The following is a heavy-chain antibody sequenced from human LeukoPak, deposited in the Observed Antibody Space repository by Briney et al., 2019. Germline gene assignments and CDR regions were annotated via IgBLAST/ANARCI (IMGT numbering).Heavy chain of an antibody. CDR2: IIPILGIA. CDR1: GGTFSSYA. D-gene: IGHD1-26*01. CDR3: AKGGTPDY. J-gene: IGHJ4*02. Sequence: SVKVSCKASGGTFSSYAISWVRQAPGQGVEWMGRIIPILGIANYAQKFQGRVTITADKSTSTAYMELSSLRSEDTAVYYCAKGGTPDYWGQGTLVTVSS. V-gene: IGHV1-69*04.